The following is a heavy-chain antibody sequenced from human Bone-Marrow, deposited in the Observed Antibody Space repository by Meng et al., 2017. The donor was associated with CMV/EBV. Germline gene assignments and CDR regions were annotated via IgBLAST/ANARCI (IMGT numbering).Heavy chain of an antibody. CDR1: GFTFSSYS. CDR2: ISSSSYI. V-gene: IGHV3-21*01. J-gene: IGHJ6*02. Sequence: GSLKISCAASGFTFSSYSMNWVRQAPGKGLEWVSSISSSSYIYYADSVKGRFTISRDNAKNSLYLQMNSLRAEDTAVYYCARDPGSSWYTYYYYGMDVWGQGTTVTVSS. CDR3: ARDPGSSWYTYYYYGMDV. D-gene: IGHD6-13*01.